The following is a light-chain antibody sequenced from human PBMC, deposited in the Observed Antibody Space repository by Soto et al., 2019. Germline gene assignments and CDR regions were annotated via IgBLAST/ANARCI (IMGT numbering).Light chain of an antibody. V-gene: IGKV3-15*01. J-gene: IGKJ4*01. CDR2: RTS. CDR3: QQYNNWPRAT. CDR1: QSISSN. Sequence: EIVMTQSPATLSVSPGERATLSCRASQSISSNLAWYQQKPGQAPRLLMFRTSSRANGLPARFSGSGSGTEFNLTISSLQSEDFGVYYCQQYNNWPRATFGGGTQVDIK.